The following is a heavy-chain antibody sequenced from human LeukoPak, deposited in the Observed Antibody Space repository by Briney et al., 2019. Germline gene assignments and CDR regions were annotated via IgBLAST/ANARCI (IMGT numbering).Heavy chain of an antibody. V-gene: IGHV1-46*01. D-gene: IGHD2-2*01. Sequence: ASVKVSCKASGYTFTNYYIHWVRQAPGQGLEWMGIINPSGGSTTYAQKFQGRVTMTRDMSTSTVYTELSSLRSEGTAVYYCARPTVGATMLDAFDIWGQGTMVTVSS. CDR2: INPSGGST. CDR1: GYTFTNYY. J-gene: IGHJ3*02. CDR3: ARPTVGATMLDAFDI.